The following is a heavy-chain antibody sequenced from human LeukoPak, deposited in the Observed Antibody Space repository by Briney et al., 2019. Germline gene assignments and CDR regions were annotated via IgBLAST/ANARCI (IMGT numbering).Heavy chain of an antibody. CDR3: AKDYTTGYSSEGDFFDY. Sequence: GGSLRLSCEASGFTFSTYGMHWVRQAPGKGLEWVALISYDGSKKYYADSVKGRFTISRDNSKNTLFLQMNSLRDEDTAVYYCAKDYTTGYSSEGDFFDYWGQGTLVTVSS. V-gene: IGHV3-30*18. CDR1: GFTFSTYG. CDR2: ISYDGSKK. J-gene: IGHJ4*02. D-gene: IGHD6-25*01.